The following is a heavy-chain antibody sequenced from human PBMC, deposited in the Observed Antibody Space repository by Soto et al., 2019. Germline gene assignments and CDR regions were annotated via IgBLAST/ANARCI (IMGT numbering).Heavy chain of an antibody. J-gene: IGHJ6*02. V-gene: IGHV3-7*01. CDR3: ARVTPYYYYYYGMDV. Sequence: EVQLVESGGGLVQPGGSLRLSCAASGFTFSSYWMSWVRQAPGKGLEWVANIKQDGSEKYYVDSVKGRFTISRDNAKNSLYLQMNSLRAEDTAVYYCARVTPYYYYYYGMDVWGQGTTVTVSS. CDR2: IKQDGSEK. CDR1: GFTFSSYW.